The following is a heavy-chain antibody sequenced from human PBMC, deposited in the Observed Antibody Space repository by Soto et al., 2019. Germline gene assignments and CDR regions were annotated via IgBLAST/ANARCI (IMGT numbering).Heavy chain of an antibody. CDR3: AKGVVREPAYFDD. CDR1: GFTFSAFA. Sequence: QVQMVESGGGVAQPGGSLRLSCAVSGFTFSAFAMYWVRQAPGKGLEWVALISYDGRNEDYAESVRGRFTISRDNSKNTLYLYMNSLSAEDSAVYFCAKGVVREPAYFDDWGQGTLVTVSS. V-gene: IGHV3-30*18. J-gene: IGHJ4*02. D-gene: IGHD3-10*01. CDR2: ISYDGRNE.